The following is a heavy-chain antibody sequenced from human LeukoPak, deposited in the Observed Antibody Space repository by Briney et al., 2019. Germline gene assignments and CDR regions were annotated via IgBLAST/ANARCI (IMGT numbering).Heavy chain of an antibody. J-gene: IGHJ4*02. CDR2: IYHSGST. Sequence: SETLSLTCAVYGGSFSDYYWSWIRQPPGKGLEYIGSIYHSGSTYYNSSLKSRVTISIDTSKNQFSLKLSSVTAADTALYYCARGSGYYRPRGVDYWGQGTLVTVSS. V-gene: IGHV4-34*01. CDR3: ARGSGYYRPRGVDY. D-gene: IGHD3-22*01. CDR1: GGSFSDYY.